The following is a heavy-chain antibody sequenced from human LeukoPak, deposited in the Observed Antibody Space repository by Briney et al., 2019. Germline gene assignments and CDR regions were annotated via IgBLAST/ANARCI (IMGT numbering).Heavy chain of an antibody. CDR2: IYPADSDT. D-gene: IGHD1-7*01. CDR1: GYNFPIHW. CDR3: ARRGFEQELGAFDI. J-gene: IGHJ3*02. V-gene: IGHV5-51*01. Sequence: GESLKISCKGSGYNFPIHWIGWVRQMPGKGLEWMGVIYPADSDTRYSPSFQGLVTISADKSISTAYLQWSSLEASDTAMYYCARRGFEQELGAFDIWGQGTMVTVSS.